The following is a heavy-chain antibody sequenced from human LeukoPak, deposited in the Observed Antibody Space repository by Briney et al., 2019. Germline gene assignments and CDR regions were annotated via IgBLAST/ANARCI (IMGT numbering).Heavy chain of an antibody. V-gene: IGHV3-23*01. J-gene: IGHJ4*02. D-gene: IGHD1-26*01. Sequence: PGGSLRLSCAASGFTSSSYAMSWVRQAPGKGLEWVSAISGSGSRYYADSVKGRFTISRDNSKNTLYLQMNSLKAEDTAVYYCAKGLQWELPFDYWGQGTLVTVSS. CDR3: AKGLQWELPFDY. CDR2: ISGSGSR. CDR1: GFTSSSYA.